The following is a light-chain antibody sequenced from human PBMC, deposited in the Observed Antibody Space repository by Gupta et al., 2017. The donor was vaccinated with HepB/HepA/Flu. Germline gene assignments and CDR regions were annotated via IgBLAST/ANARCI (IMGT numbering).Light chain of an antibody. CDR3: AAWDDSLSAFYV. CDR1: SSNIGSNY. Sequence: QSVLTQPPSASGTPGPRVPISCSGSSSNIGSNYVYWYQQLPGTAPKLLIYRNNQRPSGVPDRFSGSKSGTSASLAISGLRSEDEADYYCAAWDDSLSAFYVFGTGTKVTVL. V-gene: IGLV1-47*01. CDR2: RNN. J-gene: IGLJ1*01.